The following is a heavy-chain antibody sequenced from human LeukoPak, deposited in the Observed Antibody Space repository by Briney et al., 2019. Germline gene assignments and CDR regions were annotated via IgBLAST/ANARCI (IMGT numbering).Heavy chain of an antibody. CDR3: ARGEGVDYFDY. CDR2: IYYSGST. CDR1: GVSISSYY. Sequence: SETLSLTCTVSGVSISSYYWSWIRQPPGKGLEWIGYIYYSGSTNYNPSLKSRVTTSVDTSKNQFSLKLSSVTAADTAVYYCARGEGVDYFDYWGQGTLVTVSS. J-gene: IGHJ4*02. D-gene: IGHD1-26*01. V-gene: IGHV4-59*01.